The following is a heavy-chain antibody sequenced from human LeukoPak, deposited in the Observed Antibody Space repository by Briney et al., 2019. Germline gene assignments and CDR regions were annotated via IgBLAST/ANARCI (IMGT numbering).Heavy chain of an antibody. J-gene: IGHJ2*01. V-gene: IGHV4-30-2*01. Sequence: SETLPLTCAVSGGSISSGGYSWNWIRQPPGKGLEWIGYIYHSGSTYYNPSLKSRVTISVDRSKNQFSLELSSVTAADTAVCYCARDGSPELITMATWGYFDLWGRGTLVTVSS. CDR1: GGSISSGGYS. CDR2: IYHSGST. D-gene: IGHD3-10*01. CDR3: ARDGSPELITMATWGYFDL.